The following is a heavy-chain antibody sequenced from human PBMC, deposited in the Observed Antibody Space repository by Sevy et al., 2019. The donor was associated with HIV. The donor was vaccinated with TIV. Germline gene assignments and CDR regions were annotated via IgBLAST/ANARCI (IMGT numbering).Heavy chain of an antibody. CDR1: GFTVSSYY. CDR2: IYSDGST. D-gene: IGHD3-22*01. J-gene: IGHJ4*02. Sequence: GSLRLSCAASGFTVSSYYMSWFRQAPGKGLTWVSLIYSDGSTHYADSVKGRFTISRDSSKNTLYLQMNSLRAEDTAVYYCAIRYPDSSGYYYVYWGQGTLVTVSS. V-gene: IGHV3-53*01. CDR3: AIRYPDSSGYYYVY.